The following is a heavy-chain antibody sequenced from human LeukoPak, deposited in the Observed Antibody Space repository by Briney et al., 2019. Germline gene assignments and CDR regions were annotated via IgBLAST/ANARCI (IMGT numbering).Heavy chain of an antibody. Sequence: SETLSLTCTVSGGSITNYYWTWIRQPPGKGLEWIGYIHYSGSTNYNPSLKSRVTISVDTSKNQFSLKLSSVTAADTAVYYCARMGGNSSSRPLYYYYYMDVWGKGTTVTVSS. CDR2: IHYSGST. D-gene: IGHD6-13*01. CDR1: GGSITNYY. V-gene: IGHV4-59*01. J-gene: IGHJ6*03. CDR3: ARMGGNSSSRPLYYYYYMDV.